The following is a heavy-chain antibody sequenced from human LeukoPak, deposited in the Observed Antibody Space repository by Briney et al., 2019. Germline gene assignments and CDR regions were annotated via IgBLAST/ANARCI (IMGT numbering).Heavy chain of an antibody. Sequence: QAGGSLRLSCAASGFTFSSYAMSWVRQAPGKGLEWVSAISGSGGSTYYADSVKGRFTISRDNSKNTLYLQMNSLRAEDTAVYYCAKDRGSSPKWGYLDYWGQGTLVTVSS. V-gene: IGHV3-23*01. CDR1: GFTFSSYA. D-gene: IGHD7-27*01. CDR3: AKDRGSSPKWGYLDY. J-gene: IGHJ4*02. CDR2: ISGSGGST.